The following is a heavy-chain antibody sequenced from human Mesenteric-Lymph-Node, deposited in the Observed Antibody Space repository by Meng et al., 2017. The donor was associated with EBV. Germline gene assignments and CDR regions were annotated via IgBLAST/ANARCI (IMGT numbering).Heavy chain of an antibody. CDR2: MNPNSGNT. D-gene: IGHD3-10*01. CDR3: ARGGRRYYYGSGSYYPNWFDP. Sequence: QVQLVQSGAEVKKPGASVKVSCKASGYTFTSYDINWVRQATGQGLEWMGWMNPNSGNTGYAQKFQGRVTMTRNTSISTAYMELSSLRSEDTAVYYCARGGRRYYYGSGSYYPNWFDPWGQGTLVTVSS. J-gene: IGHJ5*02. V-gene: IGHV1-8*01. CDR1: GYTFTSYD.